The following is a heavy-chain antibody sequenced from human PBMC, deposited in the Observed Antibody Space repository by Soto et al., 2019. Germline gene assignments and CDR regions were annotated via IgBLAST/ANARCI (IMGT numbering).Heavy chain of an antibody. V-gene: IGHV1-2*02. Sequence: QAQLVQSGAEVKKPGASVRVSCKASGYSFTGNYLHWVRQAPGQGLEWMGWINPNSGGTRYVEKFEGRVTMTRDTSISIAYMELSRLKSDDTAVYYCARDSPVSGTLFDYWGQGTLVTVSS. J-gene: IGHJ4*02. D-gene: IGHD6-13*01. CDR2: INPNSGGT. CDR3: ARDSPVSGTLFDY. CDR1: GYSFTGNY.